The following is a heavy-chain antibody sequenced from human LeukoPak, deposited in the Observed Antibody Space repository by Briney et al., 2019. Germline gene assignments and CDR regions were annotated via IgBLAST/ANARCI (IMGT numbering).Heavy chain of an antibody. J-gene: IGHJ4*02. CDR3: ARPRAYTYYFDY. Sequence: SETLSLTCTVSGGSISSSSYYWGWIRQPPGKGLEWIGSIYYSGSTNYNPSLKSRVTISVDTSKNQFSLKLSSVTAADTAVYYCARPRAYTYYFDYWGQGTLVTASS. D-gene: IGHD3-16*01. CDR1: GGSISSSSYY. CDR2: IYYSGST. V-gene: IGHV4-39*07.